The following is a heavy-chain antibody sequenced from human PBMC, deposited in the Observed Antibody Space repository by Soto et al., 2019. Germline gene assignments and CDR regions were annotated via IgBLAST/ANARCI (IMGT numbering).Heavy chain of an antibody. J-gene: IGHJ4*02. Sequence: ASVKVSCKASGYTFTSYASSWVRQAPGQGLEWMGWISAYNGNTKYSQKFQGRVTITRDTSASTAYMELSSLRSEDTAVYYCARDLGGWPDYWGQGTLVTVSS. CDR3: ARDLGGWPDY. D-gene: IGHD2-15*01. CDR2: ISAYNGNT. V-gene: IGHV1-18*01. CDR1: GYTFTSYA.